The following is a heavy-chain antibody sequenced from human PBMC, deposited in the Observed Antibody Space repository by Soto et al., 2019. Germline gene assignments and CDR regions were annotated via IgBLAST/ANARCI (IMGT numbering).Heavy chain of an antibody. J-gene: IGHJ4*02. CDR2: INHSGST. CDR3: ARGRRDYIWGSYRH. Sequence: SETLSLTCAVYGGSFSGYYWSWIRQPPGKGLEWIGEINHSGSTNYNPSLKSRVTISVDTSKNQFSLKLSSVTAADTAVYYCARGRRDYIWGSYRHWGQGTLVTVSS. D-gene: IGHD3-16*02. CDR1: GGSFSGYY. V-gene: IGHV4-34*01.